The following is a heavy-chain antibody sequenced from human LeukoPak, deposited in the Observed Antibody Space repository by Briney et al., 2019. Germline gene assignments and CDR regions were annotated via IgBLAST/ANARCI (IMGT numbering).Heavy chain of an antibody. J-gene: IGHJ6*02. CDR2: IYYSGRT. CDR1: GASISSNY. D-gene: IGHD3-10*01. V-gene: IGHV4-59*08. Sequence: SETLSLTCTVSGASISSNYWSWIRQPLGKGLEWIGYIYYSGRTNYNPSLKSRVTISLDTSNNQVSLKLSSVTAADTALYYCARHVSGASLYGMDVWGQGTTVTVSS. CDR3: ARHVSGASLYGMDV.